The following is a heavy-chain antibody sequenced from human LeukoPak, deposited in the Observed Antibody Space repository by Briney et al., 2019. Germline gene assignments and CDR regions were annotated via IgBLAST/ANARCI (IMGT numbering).Heavy chain of an antibody. D-gene: IGHD1-26*01. CDR2: VYYSGRT. V-gene: IGHV4-59*01. Sequence: SETLSLTCTVSGDSISSYYWSWLRQPPGKGLEWIGYVYYSGRTNYNPSLKSRVTISVDTSKNQFSLKLSSVTAADTAVYYCAKVIVGAGFDFWGQGALVTVSS. J-gene: IGHJ4*02. CDR3: AKVIVGAGFDF. CDR1: GDSISSYY.